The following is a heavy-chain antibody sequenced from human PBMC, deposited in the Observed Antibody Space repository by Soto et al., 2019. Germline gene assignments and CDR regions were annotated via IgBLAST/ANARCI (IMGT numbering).Heavy chain of an antibody. CDR3: ARSITTVTSSSYFYMDS. CDR2: INPSGGST. V-gene: IGHV1-46*03. J-gene: IGHJ6*03. D-gene: IGHD4-4*01. CDR1: GYTFTSYY. Sequence: ASVKVSCKASGYTFTSYYMHWVRQAPGQGLEWMGIINPSGGSTSYAQKFQGRVTMTRDTSTSTVYMELSSLRSEDTAVYYCARSITTVTSSSYFYMDSWGKGPTVTVS.